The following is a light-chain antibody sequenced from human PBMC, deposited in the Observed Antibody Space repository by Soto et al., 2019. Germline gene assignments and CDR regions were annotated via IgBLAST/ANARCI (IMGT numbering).Light chain of an antibody. CDR1: QSISSW. CDR2: GAS. CDR3: QQYNTYSFT. J-gene: IGKJ3*01. V-gene: IGKV1-5*01. Sequence: DVQMTQSPSTLSASVGDRVTITCRASQSISSWLVWYQQKPGRAPKLLIYGASSLESWVPSRFSGSGSGTEFTLTLSSLQPDDFATYYCQQYNTYSFTFGPGTKVDIK.